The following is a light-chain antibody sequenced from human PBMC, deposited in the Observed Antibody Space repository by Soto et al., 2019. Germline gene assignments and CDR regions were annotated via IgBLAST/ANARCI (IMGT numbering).Light chain of an antibody. CDR2: EVS. Sequence: QSALTQPASVSGSPGQSITISCTGTSSDVGGYNYVSWYQQHPGKAPKLMIYEVSNRPSGVSNRFSGSKSGNTASLTISGLQAEDEADYYCISYIPSTTTHWVFCGGTKLTVL. CDR3: ISYIPSTTTHWV. CDR1: SSDVGGYNY. J-gene: IGLJ3*02. V-gene: IGLV2-14*01.